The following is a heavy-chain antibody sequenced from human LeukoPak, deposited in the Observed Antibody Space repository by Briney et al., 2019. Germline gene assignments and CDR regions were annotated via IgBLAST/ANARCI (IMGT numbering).Heavy chain of an antibody. CDR2: IHTSGST. Sequence: SETLSLTCTVSGGSISSYYWSWIRQPAGKGLEWIGRIHTSGSTNYNPSLKSRVTMSVDTSKNQFSLKLTSVTAADTGVYYCARGRGYAFDDWAQGTMVTASS. V-gene: IGHV4-4*07. J-gene: IGHJ3*01. D-gene: IGHD1-26*01. CDR3: ARGRGYAFDD. CDR1: GGSISSYY.